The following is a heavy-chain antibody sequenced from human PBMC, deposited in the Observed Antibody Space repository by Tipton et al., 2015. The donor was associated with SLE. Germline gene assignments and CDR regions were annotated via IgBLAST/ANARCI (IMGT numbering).Heavy chain of an antibody. CDR3: ARGPSQSEGALGF. CDR1: RFSFSSYE. Sequence: SLRLSCAASRFSFSSYEMIWVRQAPGKGLEWLSKIASSGSTIYYADSVKGRFTISRDNAKSSLYLQMNSLRAEDTAVYYCARGPSQSEGALGFWGQGTLVTVSS. J-gene: IGHJ4*02. V-gene: IGHV3-48*03. CDR2: IASSGSTI. D-gene: IGHD1-26*01.